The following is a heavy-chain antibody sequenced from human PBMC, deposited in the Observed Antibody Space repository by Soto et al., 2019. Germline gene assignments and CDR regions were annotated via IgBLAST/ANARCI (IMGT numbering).Heavy chain of an antibody. D-gene: IGHD1-1*01. CDR2: IFHSGTT. J-gene: IGHJ4*02. Sequence: QAQLQESGPGLVEPSGTLSLTCAVSGDSISSSHWWSWVRQPPGKGLEWIGEIFHSGTTKYNPSLESRVTMSVDKSNNQLSLKLRSVTAADTAVYYCARQLERGDLPEGFEYWGQGTLATVSS. V-gene: IGHV4-4*02. CDR3: ARQLERGDLPEGFEY. CDR1: GDSISSSHW.